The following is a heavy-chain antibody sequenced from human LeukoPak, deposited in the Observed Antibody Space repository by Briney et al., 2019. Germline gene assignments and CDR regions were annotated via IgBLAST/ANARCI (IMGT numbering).Heavy chain of an antibody. V-gene: IGHV3-13*01. D-gene: IGHD3-22*01. Sequence: GGSLRLSCAASGFTFSSYDMHWVRHATGKGLEWVSAIGTAGDTYYPGSVKGRFTISRENAKNSLYLQMNSLRAGDTAVYYCARDWFRVFITMKVVVIGVDYWGQGTLVTVSS. J-gene: IGHJ4*02. CDR3: ARDWFRVFITMKVVVIGVDY. CDR2: IGTAGDT. CDR1: GFTFSSYD.